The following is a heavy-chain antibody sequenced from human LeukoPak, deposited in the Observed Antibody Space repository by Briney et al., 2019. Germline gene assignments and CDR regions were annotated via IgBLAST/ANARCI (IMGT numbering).Heavy chain of an antibody. CDR3: ARAGSYCSSTSCLAGVHNWFDP. Sequence: SVKVSCKASGGTFSSYAISWVRQAPGQAREWMGRIIPILGIANYAQKFQGRVTITADKSTSTAYMELSSLRSEDTAVYYCARAGSYCSSTSCLAGVHNWFDPWGQGTLVTVSS. V-gene: IGHV1-69*04. D-gene: IGHD2-2*01. CDR1: GGTFSSYA. CDR2: IIPILGIA. J-gene: IGHJ5*02.